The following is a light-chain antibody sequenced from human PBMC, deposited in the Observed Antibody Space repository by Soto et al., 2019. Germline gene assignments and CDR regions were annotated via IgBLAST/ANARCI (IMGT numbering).Light chain of an antibody. CDR3: SSYTSSSPLV. CDR1: SSDVGGYNY. J-gene: IGLJ1*01. Sequence: QSVLTQPASVSWAPGQSITISCTGTSSDVGGYNYVSWYQQHPGKAPKLMIYEVSNRPSGVSNRFSGSKSGNTASLTISGLQAEDEADYYCSSYTSSSPLVFGTGTKVNVL. CDR2: EVS. V-gene: IGLV2-14*01.